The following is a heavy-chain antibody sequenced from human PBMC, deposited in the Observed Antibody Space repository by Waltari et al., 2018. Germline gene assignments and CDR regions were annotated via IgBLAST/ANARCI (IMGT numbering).Heavy chain of an antibody. CDR2: ISSSSSYI. V-gene: IGHV3-21*01. J-gene: IGHJ6*03. CDR1: GFTFSSYS. CDR3: AREGFYYYYYMDV. Sequence: EVQLVESGGGLVKPGGSLRLSCAASGFTFSSYSMNWVRQAPGKGLEWVSYISSSSSYIYYADSVKGRFTISRDNAKNSLYLQMNSLRAEDTAVYYCAREGFYYYYYMDVWGKGTTVTISS.